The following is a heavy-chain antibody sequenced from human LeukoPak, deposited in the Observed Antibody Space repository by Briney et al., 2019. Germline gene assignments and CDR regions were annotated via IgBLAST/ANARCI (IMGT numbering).Heavy chain of an antibody. D-gene: IGHD5-18*01. CDR3: ARDKAHSYGRYFDP. Sequence: SETLSLTCSVSGGSISTYYWNWIRQTPGKGLEWIGHISYGNTDYNPSLRSRVTISVDTSKNQFSLKLTSVTAADTAVYYCARDKAHSYGRYFDPSGQG. V-gene: IGHV4-59*01. CDR1: GGSISTYY. J-gene: IGHJ5*02. CDR2: ISYGNT.